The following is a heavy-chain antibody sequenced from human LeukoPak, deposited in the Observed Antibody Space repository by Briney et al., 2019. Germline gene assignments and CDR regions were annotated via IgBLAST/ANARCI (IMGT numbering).Heavy chain of an antibody. D-gene: IGHD4-17*01. Sequence: GGSLRLSCVASGFAFSTFPMSWVRQAPGKGLEWVSAASGSGGHTFYLDSAKGRVTISRDNSKKTLYLQMNSLRVDDTAVYYCAKGGASVTDAPHGDVVTTTLDGFDIWGQGTMVTVSS. CDR1: GFAFSTFP. V-gene: IGHV3-23*01. J-gene: IGHJ3*02. CDR2: ASGSGGHT. CDR3: AKGGASVTDAPHGDVVTTTLDGFDI.